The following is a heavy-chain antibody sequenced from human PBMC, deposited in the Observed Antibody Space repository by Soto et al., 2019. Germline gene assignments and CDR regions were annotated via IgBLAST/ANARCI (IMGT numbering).Heavy chain of an antibody. Sequence: QVQLVESGGGLVKPGGSLRLSCAASGFSFSDYYMSWIRQATGKGLEYVAYISTGSSYTNYADSVKGRFAISRDNAKNSLYLQMISLRAEHTAVYYCARDLSCSLYYFDYWGQGTLVTVSS. D-gene: IGHD3-10*01. CDR2: ISTGSSYT. J-gene: IGHJ4*02. CDR3: ARDLSCSLYYFDY. V-gene: IGHV3-11*05. CDR1: GFSFSDYY.